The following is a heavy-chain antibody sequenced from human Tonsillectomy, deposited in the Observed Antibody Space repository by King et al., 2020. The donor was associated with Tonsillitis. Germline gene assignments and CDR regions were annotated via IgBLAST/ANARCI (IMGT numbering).Heavy chain of an antibody. J-gene: IGHJ4*02. D-gene: IGHD2-2*01. CDR2: IIPILGIE. CDR1: GGTFSSYA. V-gene: IGHV1-69*04. Sequence: QLVQSGAEVKKPGSSVKVSCKASGGTFSSYAISWVRQAPGQGLEWMGRIIPILGIENYAQKFQGRVTITADKSTSTAYMELSSLRSEDTAVYYCARDLRAGYCSSTSCYAEFDYWGQGTLVTVSS. CDR3: ARDLRAGYCSSTSCYAEFDY.